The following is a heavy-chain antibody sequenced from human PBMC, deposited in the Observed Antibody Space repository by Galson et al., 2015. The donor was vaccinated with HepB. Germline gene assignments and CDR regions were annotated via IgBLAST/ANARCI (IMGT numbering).Heavy chain of an antibody. Sequence: SLRVSCAASGFTFSGSTIHWVRQASGKGLGWVARIRSKPNNYATAYAASVKGRFTFSRDDSKNTASLQMSSLKTEDTAVYYCTDNSHWYFELWGRGTLVTVSS. D-gene: IGHD5-24*01. V-gene: IGHV3-73*01. CDR1: GFTFSGST. J-gene: IGHJ2*01. CDR3: TDNSHWYFEL. CDR2: IRSKPNNYAT.